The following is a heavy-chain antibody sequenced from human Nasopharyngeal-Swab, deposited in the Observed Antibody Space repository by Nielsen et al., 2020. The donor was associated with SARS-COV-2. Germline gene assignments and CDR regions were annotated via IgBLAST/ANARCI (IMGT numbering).Heavy chain of an antibody. J-gene: IGHJ4*02. V-gene: IGHV3-9*01. CDR2: ISWNSGWI. CDR3: AKDVGIAVAGSGFDY. Sequence: SLKISCAASGFTFDDYAMHWVRQAPGKGLEWVSGISWNSGWIGYADSVKGRFTISRDNAENSLYLQMNSLRAEDTAFYYCAKDVGIAVAGSGFDYWGQGALVTVSS. D-gene: IGHD6-19*01. CDR1: GFTFDDYA.